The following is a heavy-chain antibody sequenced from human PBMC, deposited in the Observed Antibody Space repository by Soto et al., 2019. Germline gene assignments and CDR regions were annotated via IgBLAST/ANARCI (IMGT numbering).Heavy chain of an antibody. Sequence: SVKVSCKASGGTFSSYTISWVRQAPGQGLEWMGRIIPILGIANYAQKFQGRVTITADKSTSTAYMELSSLRSEDTAVYYCARDYGGNPSDYWGQGTLVTVSS. CDR1: GGTFSSYT. CDR3: ARDYGGNPSDY. CDR2: IIPILGIA. J-gene: IGHJ4*02. D-gene: IGHD4-17*01. V-gene: IGHV1-69*04.